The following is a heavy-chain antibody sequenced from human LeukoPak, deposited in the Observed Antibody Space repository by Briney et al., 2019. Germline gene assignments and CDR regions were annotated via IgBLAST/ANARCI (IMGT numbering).Heavy chain of an antibody. J-gene: IGHJ4*02. CDR2: IYYTGST. CDR3: ARDITGDGDY. Sequence: SETLSLTCTVSGGSISTYYWSWVRQPPGKGLEWIGYIYYTGSTNYNPSLKSRVTISLDTSKNQFSLKLSSVTAADTAVYYCARDITGDGDYWGQGTLVTVSS. CDR1: GGSISTYY. V-gene: IGHV4-59*01. D-gene: IGHD1-20*01.